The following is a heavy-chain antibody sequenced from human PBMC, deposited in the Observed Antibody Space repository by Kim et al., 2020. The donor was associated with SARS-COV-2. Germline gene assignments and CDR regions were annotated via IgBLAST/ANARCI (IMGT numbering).Heavy chain of an antibody. V-gene: IGHV3-30-3*01. D-gene: IGHD1-26*01. CDR1: GFTFSSYA. CDR2: ISYDGSNK. Sequence: GGSLRLSCAASGFTFSSYAMHWVRQAPGKGLEWVAVISYDGSNKYYADSVKGRFTISRDNSKNTLYLQMNSLRAEDTAVYYCARDEVGANQAAFDIWGQG. J-gene: IGHJ3*02. CDR3: ARDEVGANQAAFDI.